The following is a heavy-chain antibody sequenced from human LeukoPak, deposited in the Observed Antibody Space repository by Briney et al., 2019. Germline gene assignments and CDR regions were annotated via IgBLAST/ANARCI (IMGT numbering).Heavy chain of an antibody. V-gene: IGHV1-2*06. CDR2: INPNSGAT. CDR1: GYSFTGYY. Sequence: ASVKVSCKASGYSFTGYYIHWVRQAPGQGLEWMGRINPNSGATTYAQKFQGRVTVTRDTSISTAYMELSSLTSDDTAVYYCVRDHDSSGRTDDAFDIWGQGTMVTVSS. CDR3: VRDHDSSGRTDDAFDI. J-gene: IGHJ3*02. D-gene: IGHD3-22*01.